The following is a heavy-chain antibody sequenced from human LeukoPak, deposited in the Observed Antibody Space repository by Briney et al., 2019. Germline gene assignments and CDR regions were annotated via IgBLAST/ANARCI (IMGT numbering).Heavy chain of an antibody. J-gene: IGHJ4*02. CDR1: GFTFSNYA. D-gene: IGHD6-19*01. CDR2: ISGSGGNT. CDR3: ASRLYSSGWSYYFDY. Sequence: GGSLRLSCAASGFTFSNYAMSWVRQAPGKGLEWVSTISGSGGNTYYADSVRGRFTISRDNSKNTMYLQMNNLRAEDTAVYYCASRLYSSGWSYYFDYWGQGTLVTVSS. V-gene: IGHV3-23*01.